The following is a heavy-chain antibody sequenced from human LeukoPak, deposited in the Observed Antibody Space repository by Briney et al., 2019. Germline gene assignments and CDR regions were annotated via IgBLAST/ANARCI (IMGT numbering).Heavy chain of an antibody. V-gene: IGHV4-4*07. CDR2: IYTSGST. D-gene: IGHD3-3*01. CDR3: AREVAYYDFWSGYYSGNHDAFDI. Sequence: SETLSLTCTVSGASISSYYWSWIRQPAGKGLEWIGRIYTSGSTNYNPSLKSRVTMSVDTSKNQFSLKLSSVTAADTAVYYCAREVAYYDFWSGYYSGNHDAFDIWGQGTMVTVSS. J-gene: IGHJ3*02. CDR1: GASISSYY.